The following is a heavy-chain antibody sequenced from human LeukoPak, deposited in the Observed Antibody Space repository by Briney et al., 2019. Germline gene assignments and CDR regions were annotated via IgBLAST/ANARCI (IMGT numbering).Heavy chain of an antibody. CDR2: VSGGGDSA. J-gene: IGHJ5*02. Sequence: GGSLRLSCAASGFTFSHYAMNWVRQAPGKGLEWVSGVSGGGDSAYYADSVKGRFTISKDNSKNTLYLQMNSLRVEDTAVYYCAKDSTGYNSYNWFDPWGQGTLVTVSS. V-gene: IGHV3-23*01. CDR1: GFTFSHYA. CDR3: AKDSTGYNSYNWFDP. D-gene: IGHD5-24*01.